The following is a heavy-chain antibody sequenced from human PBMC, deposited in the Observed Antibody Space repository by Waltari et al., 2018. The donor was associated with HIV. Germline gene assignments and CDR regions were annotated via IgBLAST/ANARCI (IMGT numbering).Heavy chain of an antibody. CDR3: ARHVGSFYRSSSDLGFDY. J-gene: IGHJ4*02. CDR1: GGSISSYSHC. Sequence: QLQLKESGPGLGKPSETLPLTCTVAGGSISSYSHCWGWIRQPPGKGLEWIGSIFYSGSTYYNPSLKSRVTISVDTSKNQFSLKLSSVTAADTAVYYCARHVGSFYRSSSDLGFDYWGQGTLVTVSS. D-gene: IGHD6-6*01. V-gene: IGHV4-39*01. CDR2: IFYSGST.